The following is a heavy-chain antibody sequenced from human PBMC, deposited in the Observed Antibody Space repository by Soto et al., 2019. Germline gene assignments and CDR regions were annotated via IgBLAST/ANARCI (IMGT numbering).Heavy chain of an antibody. Sequence: QITLKESGPTLVKPTQTLTLTCTFSGFSLSSTRMAVGWIRQPPGKALEWLALIYWDDDKRYSPFLKSRLTIXXXTXXTQVVLTMSHMDPVDTARYYCAHIVVAGLGYYFDYWGQGTLVTVSS. J-gene: IGHJ4*02. D-gene: IGHD6-19*01. CDR3: AHIVVAGLGYYFDY. CDR2: IYWDDDK. V-gene: IGHV2-5*02. CDR1: GFSLSSTRMA.